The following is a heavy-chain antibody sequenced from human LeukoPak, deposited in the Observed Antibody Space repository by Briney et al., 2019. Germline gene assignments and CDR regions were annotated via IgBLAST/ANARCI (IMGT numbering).Heavy chain of an antibody. D-gene: IGHD6-13*01. CDR3: AKELSGSWYWGFDY. CDR1: GFTFSSYE. V-gene: IGHV3-48*03. J-gene: IGHJ4*02. Sequence: PGGSLRLSCAASGFTFSSYEMNWVRQAPGKGLEWVSYISSSGSTIYYADSVKGRFTISRDNAKNTLYLQMNSLRAEDTAVYYCAKELSGSWYWGFDYWGQGTLVTVSS. CDR2: ISSSGSTI.